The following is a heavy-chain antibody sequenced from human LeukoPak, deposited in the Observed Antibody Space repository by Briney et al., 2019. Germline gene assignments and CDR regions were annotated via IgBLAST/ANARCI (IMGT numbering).Heavy chain of an antibody. D-gene: IGHD1-26*01. Sequence: GESLKISCKGSGYSFTNYWIGWVRQMPGKGLEWMGIIYPGDSDTRYSPSFQGQVTISADKSITTAYLQWSSLKASDTAMYYCARLDGSGSYPPYLDYWGQGTLVTVSS. CDR3: ARLDGSGSYPPYLDY. CDR1: GYSFTNYW. CDR2: IYPGDSDT. J-gene: IGHJ4*02. V-gene: IGHV5-51*01.